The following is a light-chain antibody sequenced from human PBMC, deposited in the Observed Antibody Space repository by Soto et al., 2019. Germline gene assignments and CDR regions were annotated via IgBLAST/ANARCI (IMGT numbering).Light chain of an antibody. J-gene: IGLJ2*01. CDR2: EVS. V-gene: IGLV2-14*01. CDR3: CSYTSSTSAV. Sequence: QSALTQPASVSGSPGQSITISCTGTSSDAGRYNYVSWFQQHPGKAPKLMIFEVSTRPSGVSNRFSGSKSGNTASLTTSGLQIGDEADYYCCSYTSSTSAVFGGGTKLTVL. CDR1: SSDAGRYNY.